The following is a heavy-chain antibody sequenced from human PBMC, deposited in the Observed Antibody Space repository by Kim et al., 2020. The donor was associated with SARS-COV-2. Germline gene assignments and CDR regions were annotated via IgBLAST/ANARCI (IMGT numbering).Heavy chain of an antibody. CDR3: ARDLPPEVTIFGVVIREYYFDY. V-gene: IGHV1-2*06. J-gene: IGHJ4*02. CDR1: GYTFTGYY. D-gene: IGHD3-3*01. Sequence: ASVKVSCKASGYTFTGYYMHWVRQAAGQGLEWVGRINPNSGGTNFAQKFQGRVTMTRDTSINTAYMELSRLRSDDTAVYYCARDLPPEVTIFGVVIREYYFDYWGQGTLVTVSS. CDR2: INPNSGGT.